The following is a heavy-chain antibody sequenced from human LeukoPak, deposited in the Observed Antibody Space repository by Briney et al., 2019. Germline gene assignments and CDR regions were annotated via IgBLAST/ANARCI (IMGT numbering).Heavy chain of an antibody. D-gene: IGHD6-13*01. CDR3: ARREGGIAAASDY. V-gene: IGHV3-7*01. J-gene: IGHJ4*02. CDR1: GFTFRTYW. CDR2: INQDGSNT. Sequence: GGSLRLSCAASGFTFRTYWMTWVRQAPGKGLEWVGNINQDGSNTYYVDSVKGRFTISRDNAKNSLYLQMNSLRAEDTAVYYCARREGGIAAASDYWGQGTLVTVSS.